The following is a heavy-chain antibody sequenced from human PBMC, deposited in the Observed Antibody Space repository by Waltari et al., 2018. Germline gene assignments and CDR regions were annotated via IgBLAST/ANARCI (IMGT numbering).Heavy chain of an antibody. D-gene: IGHD3-10*01. CDR1: GFTFDNYA. Sequence: EVQLVESGGGLVQPGQSLRLSCAPSGFTFDNYALNWVRQPPGKGLEWVSDISWNSGSIGYADYVKGRFTISRDNAKNSLYLQMNSVRAEDTAFYYCARSSGSGTYTSIDYWGQGTLVTVSS. J-gene: IGHJ4*02. CDR2: ISWNSGSI. V-gene: IGHV3-9*01. CDR3: ARSSGSGTYTSIDY.